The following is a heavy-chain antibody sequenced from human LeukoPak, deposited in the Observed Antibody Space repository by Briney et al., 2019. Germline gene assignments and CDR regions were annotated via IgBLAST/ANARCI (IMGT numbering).Heavy chain of an antibody. CDR3: ARFGPARGYCSGGSCYSEAN. CDR2: IIPIFGTA. Sequence: ASVKVSCKASGGTFSSYAISWVRQAPGQGLEWMGGIIPIFGTANYAQKFQGRVTITADESTSTAYMELSSLRSEDTAVYYCARFGPARGYCSGGSCYSEANWGQGTLVTVSS. J-gene: IGHJ4*02. CDR1: GGTFSSYA. V-gene: IGHV1-69*01. D-gene: IGHD2-15*01.